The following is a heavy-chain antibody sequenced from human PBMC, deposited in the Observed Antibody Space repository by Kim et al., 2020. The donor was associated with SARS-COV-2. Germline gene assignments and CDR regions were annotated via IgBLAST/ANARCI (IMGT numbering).Heavy chain of an antibody. Sequence: YSGDCVEGRFTISRDNPKNTLYLHMNSLGAEDTVVYYCAKARLWCNEYFDYWGQGTLVTVSS. CDR3: AKARLWCNEYFDY. V-gene: IGHV3-30*02. D-gene: IGHD2-8*01. J-gene: IGHJ4*02.